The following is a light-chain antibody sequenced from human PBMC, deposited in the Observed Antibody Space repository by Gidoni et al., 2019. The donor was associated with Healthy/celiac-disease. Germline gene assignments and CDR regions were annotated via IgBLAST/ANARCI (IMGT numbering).Light chain of an antibody. CDR1: QDISNY. J-gene: IGKJ5*01. CDR2: DAS. V-gene: IGKV1-33*01. CDR3: QQYDNLPLT. Sequence: DIPMTQSPSSLSASVRDRVIITCQASQDISNYLNWYQQKPGKAPKLLIYDASNLETGVPSRFSGSGSGTDFTFTISSLQPEDIATYYCQQYDNLPLTFGRGTRLEIK.